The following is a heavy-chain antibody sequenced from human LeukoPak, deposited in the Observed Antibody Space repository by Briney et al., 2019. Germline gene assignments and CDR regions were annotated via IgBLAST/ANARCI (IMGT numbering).Heavy chain of an antibody. J-gene: IGHJ6*03. CDR3: GRSRLWFGESHYYYYYMDV. D-gene: IGHD3-10*01. CDR2: INHSGST. Sequence: PSETLSLTSAVYGGSFSGYYWSWIRQPPGKGLEWIGEINHSGSTNYNPSLKSRVTISVDTSKNQFFVKRSSVTDANTAVYCCGRSRLWFGESHYYYYYMDVWGKGTTVTVSS. V-gene: IGHV4-34*01. CDR1: GGSFSGYY.